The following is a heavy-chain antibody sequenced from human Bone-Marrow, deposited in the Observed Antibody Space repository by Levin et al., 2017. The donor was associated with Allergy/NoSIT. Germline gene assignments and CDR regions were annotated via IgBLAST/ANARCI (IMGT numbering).Heavy chain of an antibody. D-gene: IGHD6-19*01. J-gene: IGHJ4*02. CDR2: IYYSGST. CDR3: ARASIAVAGTCFDY. V-gene: IGHV4-39*07. Sequence: SQTLSLTCTVSGGSISSSSYYWGWIRQPPGQGLEWIGCIYYSGSTYYNPSLKSRVTISVDTSKNQFSLKLSSVTAADTAVYYCARASIAVAGTCFDYWGQGTLVTVSS. CDR1: GGSISSSSYY.